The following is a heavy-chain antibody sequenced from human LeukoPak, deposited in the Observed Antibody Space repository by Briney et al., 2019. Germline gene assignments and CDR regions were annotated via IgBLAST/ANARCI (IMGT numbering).Heavy chain of an antibody. Sequence: GGSLRLSCAASGFTFDDYTMHWVRHAPGKGLEWVSLISWDGGSTYYADSVKGRFTISRDNSKNSLYLQMNSLRTEDTALYYCAKDSTPSGSGGTCFDYWGQGTLVTVSS. D-gene: IGHD1-26*01. CDR2: ISWDGGST. CDR3: AKDSTPSGSGGTCFDY. J-gene: IGHJ4*02. CDR1: GFTFDDYT. V-gene: IGHV3-43*01.